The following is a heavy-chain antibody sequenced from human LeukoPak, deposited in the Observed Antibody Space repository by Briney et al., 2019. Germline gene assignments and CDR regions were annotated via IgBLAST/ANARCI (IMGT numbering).Heavy chain of an antibody. CDR1: GGSISSYY. D-gene: IGHD4-17*01. Sequence: PSETLSLTCTVSGGSISSYYRSWIRQPPGKGLEWIGYIYYSGSTNYNPSLKSRVTISVDTSKNQFSLKLSSVTAADTAVYYCARQADYGDYYFDYWGQGTLVTVSS. CDR2: IYYSGST. CDR3: ARQADYGDYYFDY. V-gene: IGHV4-59*01. J-gene: IGHJ4*02.